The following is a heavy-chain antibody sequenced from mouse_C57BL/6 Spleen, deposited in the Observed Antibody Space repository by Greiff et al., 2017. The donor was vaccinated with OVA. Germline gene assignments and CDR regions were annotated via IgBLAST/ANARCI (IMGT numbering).Heavy chain of an antibody. CDR3: ARPPSSDLDY. D-gene: IGHD3-2*02. CDR1: GYTFTSYW. J-gene: IGHJ2*01. CDR2: IHPKSGST. Sequence: QVQLQQPGAELVKPGASVKLSCKASGYTFTSYWMHWVKQRPGQGLEWIGMIHPKSGSTDYNEKFKSKATLTVDKSSSTAYMQLSSLTSEDSAVYYCARPPSSDLDYWGQGTTLTVSS. V-gene: IGHV1-64*01.